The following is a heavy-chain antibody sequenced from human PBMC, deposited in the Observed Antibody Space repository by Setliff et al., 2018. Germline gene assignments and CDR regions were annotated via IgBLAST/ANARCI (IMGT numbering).Heavy chain of an antibody. V-gene: IGHV4-59*12. CDR3: ARESRYYYDNLGTLDY. J-gene: IGHJ4*02. Sequence: SETLSLTCTVSGGSISSYYWSWIRQPPGKGLEWIAYIYYSGSTNYNPSLKSRVTISVDTSKNQFSLKLSSVTAADTAVYYCARESRYYYDNLGTLDYWGQGTLVTVSS. D-gene: IGHD3-22*01. CDR1: GGSISSYY. CDR2: IYYSGST.